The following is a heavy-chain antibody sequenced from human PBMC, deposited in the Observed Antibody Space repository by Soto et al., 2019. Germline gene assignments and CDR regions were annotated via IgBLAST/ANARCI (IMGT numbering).Heavy chain of an antibody. CDR1: GGTFSSYA. J-gene: IGHJ5*02. CDR3: ARASTGGAVAGDWFDP. V-gene: IGHV1-69*06. CDR2: IIPVVGTA. D-gene: IGHD6-19*01. Sequence: QVQLVQSGAEVKKPGSSVKVSCKASGGTFSSYAISWVRQAPGQGLEWMGGIIPVVGTANYAQKFQGRVTITADKSTSTAYMELGSLRSEDTAVYYCARASTGGAVAGDWFDPWGQGTLVTVSS.